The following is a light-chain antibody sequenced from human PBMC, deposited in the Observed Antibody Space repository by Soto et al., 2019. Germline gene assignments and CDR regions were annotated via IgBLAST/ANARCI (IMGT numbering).Light chain of an antibody. CDR1: SSNIGAGYD. Sequence: QSVLTQPPSVSGAPGQRVTISCTGSSSNIGAGYDVHWYQQLPGTAPKLLIYGNSNRPSGVPDRFSGSKSGTSASLAITGLQAEDEADYCCQSYASGLGGVVFGGGTKLTVL. J-gene: IGLJ2*01. CDR2: GNS. CDR3: QSYASGLGGVV. V-gene: IGLV1-40*01.